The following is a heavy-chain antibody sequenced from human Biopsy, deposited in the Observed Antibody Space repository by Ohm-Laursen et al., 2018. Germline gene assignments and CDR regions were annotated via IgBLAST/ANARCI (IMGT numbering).Heavy chain of an antibody. Sequence: TLSLTCAVSGGSVNSDSSYWSWIRQPPGKGLEWIGYISYSGSTKYNPSLKSPVTISVDTSKNQFSLKLSSVTAADTAVYYFASYSHHYYDLDYWGQGTLVTVSS. CDR3: ASYSHHYYDLDY. CDR1: GGSVNSDSSY. J-gene: IGHJ4*02. D-gene: IGHD3-16*01. V-gene: IGHV4-61*01. CDR2: ISYSGST.